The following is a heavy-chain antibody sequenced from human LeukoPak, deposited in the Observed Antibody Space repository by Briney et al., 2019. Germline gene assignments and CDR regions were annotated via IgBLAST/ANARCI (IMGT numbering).Heavy chain of an antibody. CDR2: IYTSGST. CDR3: AGLSVTTYYFDY. D-gene: IGHD4-17*01. J-gene: IGHJ4*02. V-gene: IGHV4-61*02. CDR1: GGSISSGSYY. Sequence: SQTLSLTCTVSGGSISSGSYYWSWIRKPAGKGLEWLGRIYTSGSTNYNPSLKSRVTISVDTSKNQFSLKLSSVTAADTAVYYCAGLSVTTYYFDYWGQGTLVTVSS.